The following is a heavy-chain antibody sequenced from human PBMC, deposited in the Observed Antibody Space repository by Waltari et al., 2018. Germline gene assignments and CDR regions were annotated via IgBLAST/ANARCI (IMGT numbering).Heavy chain of an antibody. CDR1: GDSRSVNYW. CDR2: IHRSGKT. Sequence: QLQLQQSGPGLVKPSESLSLTCGVSGDSRSVNYWCSWFGQSPDKGLEWIGQIHRSGKTHCNPSLASRVTMSRETSNKKCSAKLSSATAADTAVYFCARDRGRGLYLDSWAQGTLVTVSP. V-gene: IGHV4-4*02. D-gene: IGHD2-15*01. J-gene: IGHJ4*02. CDR3: ARDRGRGLYLDS.